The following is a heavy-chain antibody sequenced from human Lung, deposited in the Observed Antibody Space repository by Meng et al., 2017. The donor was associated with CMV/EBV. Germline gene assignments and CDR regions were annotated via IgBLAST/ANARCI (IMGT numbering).Heavy chain of an antibody. V-gene: IGHV1-18*01. Sequence: SXXVSXKAYGYAFSNYGVTWVRQAPGQGPEWMGWISGYNGNTKYAQKFQGRVTMTADTSTSTVYMELRSLTSEDTAVYYCARDAYFNTWYPNWFDPWGQGTXGT. CDR1: GYAFSNYG. D-gene: IGHD6-13*01. CDR3: ARDAYFNTWYPNWFDP. J-gene: IGHJ5*02. CDR2: ISGYNGNT.